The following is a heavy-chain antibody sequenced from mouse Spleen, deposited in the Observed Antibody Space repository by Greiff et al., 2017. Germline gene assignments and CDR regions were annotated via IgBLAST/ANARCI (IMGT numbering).Heavy chain of an antibody. CDR2: ISYDGSN. D-gene: IGHD1-1*01. J-gene: IGHJ3*01. CDR3: ARRGVVEEAWFAY. V-gene: IGHV3-6*01. Sequence: EVQLQQSGPGLVKPSQSLSLTCSVTGYSITSGYYWNWIRQFPGNKLEWMGYISYDGSNNYNPSLKNRISITRDTSKNQFFLKLNSVTTEDTATYYCARRGVVEEAWFAYWGQGTLVTVSA. CDR1: GYSITSGYY.